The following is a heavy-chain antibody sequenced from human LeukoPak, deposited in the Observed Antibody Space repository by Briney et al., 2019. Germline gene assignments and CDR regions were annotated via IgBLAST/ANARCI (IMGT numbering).Heavy chain of an antibody. D-gene: IGHD2-15*01. CDR2: INPSGGST. Sequence: ASVKVSCKASGYAFTDYHISWVRQAPGQGLEWMGIINPSGGSTSYAQKFQGRVTMTRDMSTSTVYMELSSLRSEDTAVYYCAREGYCSGGSCYHRRYYMDVWGKGTTVTVSS. V-gene: IGHV1-46*01. J-gene: IGHJ6*03. CDR3: AREGYCSGGSCYHRRYYMDV. CDR1: GYAFTDYH.